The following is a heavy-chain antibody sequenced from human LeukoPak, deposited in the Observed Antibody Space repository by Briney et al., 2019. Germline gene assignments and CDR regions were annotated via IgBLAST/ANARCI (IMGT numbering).Heavy chain of an antibody. CDR1: GFTFGSSA. Sequence: PGRSLRLSCAASGFTFGSSAMHWVRQAPGKGLEWVAVISYDGSSKYYADSVKGRFTISRDNAKNSLYLQMNSLRAEDTAVYYCARDNPFGSGEEDWFDPWGQGTLVTVSS. CDR3: ARDNPFGSGEEDWFDP. V-gene: IGHV3-30*03. J-gene: IGHJ5*02. D-gene: IGHD3-10*01. CDR2: ISYDGSSK.